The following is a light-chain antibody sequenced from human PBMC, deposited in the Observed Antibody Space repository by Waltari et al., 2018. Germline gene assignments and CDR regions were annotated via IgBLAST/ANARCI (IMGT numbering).Light chain of an antibody. V-gene: IGKV3-20*01. J-gene: IGKJ5*01. CDR1: QSVSSSY. Sequence: EIVLTQSPGTLSLSPGERATLSCRASQSVSSSYLAWYQQKPGQAPRLLIYGASSRATGSPDRFSGSGSGTDFPFTISRLEPEDFSVYYRQQYGTSPSITFGQGTRLEIK. CDR2: GAS. CDR3: QQYGTSPSIT.